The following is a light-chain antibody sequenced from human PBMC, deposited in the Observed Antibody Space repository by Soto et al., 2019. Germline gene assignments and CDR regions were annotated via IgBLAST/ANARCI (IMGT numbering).Light chain of an antibody. Sequence: EIVLTQSPGTLSLSPGERATLSCRASQSVSSSYLAWYQQKPGQAPRLLIYGASSMATGIPDRFSGSGSGTDFTLTISRLEPEDFAVYYCQQYGSSPWTFGRGTKVEIK. V-gene: IGKV3-20*01. J-gene: IGKJ1*01. CDR1: QSVSSSY. CDR2: GAS. CDR3: QQYGSSPWT.